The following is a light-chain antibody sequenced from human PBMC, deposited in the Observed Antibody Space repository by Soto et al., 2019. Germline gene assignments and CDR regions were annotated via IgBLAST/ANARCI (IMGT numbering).Light chain of an antibody. J-gene: IGKJ2*01. CDR1: QSVSSN. Sequence: EIVMTQSPATLSVSPGERATLSCRASQSVSSNLAWYQQKPGQAPRLLMYGASTRATGIPARFSGSGSGTEFTLIISSLQSEDFAVYYCQQYNNGPYTFGQGTKLEIK. CDR3: QQYNNGPYT. CDR2: GAS. V-gene: IGKV3-15*01.